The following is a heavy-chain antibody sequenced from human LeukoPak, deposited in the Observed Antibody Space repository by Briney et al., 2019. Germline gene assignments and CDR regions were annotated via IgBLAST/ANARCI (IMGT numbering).Heavy chain of an antibody. D-gene: IGHD6-13*01. CDR2: FSSSSSYI. V-gene: IGHV3-21*01. Sequence: GGSLRLSCAASGFTFSTYCMKGVRQAPGKVLEWGSSFSSSSSYIYYADSVKGRFTISRDNAKNSLYLQMHSLRAEDTAVYYCARVTSGITGGTYHYYYMDVWGKGTTVTVSS. J-gene: IGHJ6*03. CDR1: GFTFSTYC. CDR3: ARVTSGITGGTYHYYYMDV.